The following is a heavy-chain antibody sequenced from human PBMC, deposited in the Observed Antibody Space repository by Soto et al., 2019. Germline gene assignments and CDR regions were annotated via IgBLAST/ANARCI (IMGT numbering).Heavy chain of an antibody. CDR3: AREGRGKKAGYNGLVSLGY. J-gene: IGHJ4*02. CDR1: GYTFTSNY. V-gene: IGHV1-46*01. CDR2: IIPIFNST. Sequence: GASVKVTCKESGYTFTSNYMHWVRQDTGQGLEWLGRIIPIFNSTTYAQSFQGRVTITADKSTSTASLELSSLRSDDTAVYYCAREGRGKKAGYNGLVSLGYWGQGTLVTVSS. D-gene: IGHD2-2*02.